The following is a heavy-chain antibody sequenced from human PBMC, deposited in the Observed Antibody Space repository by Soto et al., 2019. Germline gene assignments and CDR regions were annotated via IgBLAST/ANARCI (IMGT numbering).Heavy chain of an antibody. D-gene: IGHD2-15*01. V-gene: IGHV5-51*01. J-gene: IGHJ4*02. Sequence: PGESLKISCKGSGYSFTSYWIGWVRQMPGKGLEWMGIIYPGDSDTRYSPSFQGQVTISADKSISTAYLQWSSLKASDTAMYYCARRSGGSSYSTPYYFDYWGQGHLVTVSS. CDR3: ARRSGGSSYSTPYYFDY. CDR1: GYSFTSYW. CDR2: IYPGDSDT.